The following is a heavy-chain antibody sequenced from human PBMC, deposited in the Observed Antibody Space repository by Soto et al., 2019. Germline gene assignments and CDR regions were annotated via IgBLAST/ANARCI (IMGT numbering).Heavy chain of an antibody. V-gene: IGHV3-33*01. CDR3: VRGLSCLNGVRYNLGWFGP. Sequence: QVQLVESGGGVVQPGGSLRLSCTTSGFTFSTFALHWVRQGPGKGLEWVAIIWPDGNDKYYADSVKGRFTISSDSSKNVVFLQMNSLRAEDTAVYYCVRGLSCLNGVRYNLGWFGPWGLGTLVTVSS. CDR2: IWPDGNDK. J-gene: IGHJ5*02. CDR1: GFTFSTFA. D-gene: IGHD2-8*01.